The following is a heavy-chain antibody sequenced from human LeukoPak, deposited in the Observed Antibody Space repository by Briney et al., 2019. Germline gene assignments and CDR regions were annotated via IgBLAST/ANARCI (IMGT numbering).Heavy chain of an antibody. Sequence: GESLKISCKGSGYSFTTYWIGWVRQMPGKGLEWMGIIYPGDSDSRYSPSFQGQVTISADKSITTAYLQWDSLKASDTAMYYCAGQRGGSGYDYGYWGQGTLATVSS. D-gene: IGHD5-12*01. CDR3: AGQRGGSGYDYGY. V-gene: IGHV5-51*01. CDR1: GYSFTTYW. J-gene: IGHJ4*02. CDR2: IYPGDSDS.